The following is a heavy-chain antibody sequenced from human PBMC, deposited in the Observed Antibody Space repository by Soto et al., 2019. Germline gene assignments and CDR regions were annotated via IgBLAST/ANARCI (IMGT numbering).Heavy chain of an antibody. D-gene: IGHD1-1*01. CDR1: GVSVSSYY. CDR2: GSYSGGT. J-gene: IGHJ4*02. V-gene: IGHV4-59*02. CDR3: ARGDGHNRF. Sequence: SETLSLTCTVSGVSVSSYYWSWIRQPPGKGLEWIGYGSYSGGTNYNPSLKSRVTISVDTSKNQFSLNLNSVTAADTAVYFCARGDGHNRFWGQGTLVTLSS.